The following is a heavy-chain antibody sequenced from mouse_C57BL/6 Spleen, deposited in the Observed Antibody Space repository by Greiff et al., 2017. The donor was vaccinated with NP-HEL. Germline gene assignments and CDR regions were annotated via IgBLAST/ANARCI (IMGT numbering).Heavy chain of an antibody. J-gene: IGHJ2*01. CDR2: IDPSDSET. D-gene: IGHD1-1*01. CDR3: ARAVVAPYYFDY. CDR1: GYTFTSYW. Sequence: QVQLKQPGAELVRPGSSVKLSCKASGYTFTSYWMHWVKQRPIQGLEWIGNIDPSDSETHYNQKFKDKATLTVDKSSSTAYMQLSSLTSEDSAVYYCARAVVAPYYFDYWGQGTTLTVSS. V-gene: IGHV1-52*01.